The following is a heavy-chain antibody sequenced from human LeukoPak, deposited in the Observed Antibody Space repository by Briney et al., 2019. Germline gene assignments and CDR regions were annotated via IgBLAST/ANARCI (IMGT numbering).Heavy chain of an antibody. V-gene: IGHV1-46*01. CDR3: AGAVMMHGEAIPAH. CDR2: INPSGGST. D-gene: IGHD3-16*01. Sequence: ASVKVSCKASGYTFSSHYVHWVRQAPGQGLEWMGIINPSGGSTSYAPKFQGRVTMTRDKSTSTIYMELKSVRSEDTAVYYCAGAVMMHGEAIPAHWGQGTPVTVSS. J-gene: IGHJ4*02. CDR1: GYTFSSHY.